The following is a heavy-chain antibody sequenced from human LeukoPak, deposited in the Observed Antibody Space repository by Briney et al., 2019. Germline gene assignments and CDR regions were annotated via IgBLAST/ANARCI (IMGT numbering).Heavy chain of an antibody. J-gene: IGHJ4*02. CDR1: GFTFSSYG. D-gene: IGHD2-15*01. Sequence: GGSLRLSCAASGFTFSSYGMHWVRQAPGKGLEWVAFIRYDGSNKYYADSVKGRFTISRDNSKNTLYLQMNSLRAEDTAVYYCAKGLVASRAPFDYWGQGTLVTVSS. CDR2: IRYDGSNK. CDR3: AKGLVASRAPFDY. V-gene: IGHV3-30*02.